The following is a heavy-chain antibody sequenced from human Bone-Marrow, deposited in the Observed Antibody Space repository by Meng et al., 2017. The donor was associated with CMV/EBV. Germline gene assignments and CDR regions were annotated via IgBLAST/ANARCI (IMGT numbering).Heavy chain of an antibody. CDR3: ARDLPGIVVVPAAID. Sequence: SGFTFDDYGMSWVRQAPGKGLEWVSGINWNGGSTGYADSVKGQFTISRDNAKNSLYLQMNSLRAEDTALYYCARDLPGIVVVPAAIDWGQGTLVTVSS. V-gene: IGHV3-20*03. J-gene: IGHJ4*02. CDR2: INWNGGST. D-gene: IGHD2-2*01. CDR1: GFTFDDYG.